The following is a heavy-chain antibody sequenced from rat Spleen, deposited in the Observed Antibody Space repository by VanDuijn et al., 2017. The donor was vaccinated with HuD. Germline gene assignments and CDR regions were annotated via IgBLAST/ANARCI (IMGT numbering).Heavy chain of an antibody. J-gene: IGHJ2*01. CDR1: GFSLISYG. V-gene: IGHV2S8*01. CDR3: ARSGGYGYYFDY. Sequence: QVQLKESGPGLVQPSRTLSLTCNVSGFSLISYGVSWVRQPPGKGLEWIAAIWSGGSTYYNSALKSRLSISRDTSKSQVPLKMNSLQTEDTAMYFCARSGGYGYYFDYWGQGVMVTVSS. D-gene: IGHD1-11*01. CDR2: IWSGGST.